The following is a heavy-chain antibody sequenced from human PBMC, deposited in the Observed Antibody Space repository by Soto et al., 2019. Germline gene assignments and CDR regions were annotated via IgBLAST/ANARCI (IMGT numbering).Heavy chain of an antibody. CDR1: GGSISSGGYS. CDR3: ASTQTGGKSSGAFDI. Sequence: QLQLQESGSGLVKPSQTLSLTCAVSGGSISSGGYSWSWIRQPPGKGLEWIGYIYHSGSTYYNPSLKSRVTRSVGRPNNQFSLKPSSVTAADTAVYYCASTQTGGKSSGAFDIWGQGTMVTVSS. D-gene: IGHD2-15*01. J-gene: IGHJ3*02. CDR2: IYHSGST. V-gene: IGHV4-30-2*01.